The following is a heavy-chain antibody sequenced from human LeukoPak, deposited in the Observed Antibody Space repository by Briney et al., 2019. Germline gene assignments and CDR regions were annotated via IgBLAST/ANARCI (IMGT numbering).Heavy chain of an antibody. D-gene: IGHD3-22*01. CDR1: GGSISSYY. V-gene: IGHV4-34*01. J-gene: IGHJ4*02. Sequence: SETLSLTCTVSGGSISSYYWSWIRQPPGKGLEWIGEINHSGSTNYNPSLKSRVTISVDTSKNQFSLKLSSVTAADTAVYYCARHQRGGYDSSGYLMVRDPRSKLDYWGQGTLVTVSS. CDR3: ARHQRGGYDSSGYLMVRDPRSKLDY. CDR2: INHSGST.